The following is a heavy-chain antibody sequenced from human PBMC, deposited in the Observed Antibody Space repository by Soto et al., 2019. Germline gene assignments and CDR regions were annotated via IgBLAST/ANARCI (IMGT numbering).Heavy chain of an antibody. J-gene: IGHJ5*01. V-gene: IGHV6-1*01. CDR3: VSLIGNIWLDF. D-gene: IGHD2-15*01. Sequence: SQTLSLTCAISGDSVSSSSVTWNWIRQSPSRGLEWLGRTYYRSKWYNDYAESGKSRITINPDTSKDQFSLHLNSVTPEDTAVYFCVSLIGNIWLDFWGQVTLVTVS. CDR2: TYYRSKWYN. CDR1: GDSVSSSSVT.